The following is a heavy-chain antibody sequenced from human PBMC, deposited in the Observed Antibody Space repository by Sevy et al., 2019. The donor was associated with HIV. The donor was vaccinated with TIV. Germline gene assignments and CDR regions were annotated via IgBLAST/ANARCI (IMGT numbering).Heavy chain of an antibody. Sequence: SGPTLVNPTQTLTLTCTFSGFSLSTSGVDVGWIRQPPGKALEWLALIYWNDDKRYSPSLKSRLTITKDTSKNQVVLTMTNMDPVDTATYYCALTYYYDSSGYPFDYWGQGTLVTVSS. V-gene: IGHV2-5*01. J-gene: IGHJ4*02. CDR1: GFSLSTSGVD. CDR2: IYWNDDK. D-gene: IGHD3-22*01. CDR3: ALTYYYDSSGYPFDY.